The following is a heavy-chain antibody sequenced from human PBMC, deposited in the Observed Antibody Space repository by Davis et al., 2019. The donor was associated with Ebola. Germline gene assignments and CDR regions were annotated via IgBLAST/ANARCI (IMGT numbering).Heavy chain of an antibody. J-gene: IGHJ5*02. V-gene: IGHV3-74*01. Sequence: PGGSLRLSCAASGFTFSSYWMHWVRQAPGKGLVWVSRINPDGSFTDYADSVKGRFTISRDNTKNTLYLQMYSLRDGDTAVYYCARASPVTQRPWGQGTLVTVSS. CDR1: GFTFSSYW. D-gene: IGHD4-17*01. CDR2: INPDGSFT. CDR3: ARASPVTQRP.